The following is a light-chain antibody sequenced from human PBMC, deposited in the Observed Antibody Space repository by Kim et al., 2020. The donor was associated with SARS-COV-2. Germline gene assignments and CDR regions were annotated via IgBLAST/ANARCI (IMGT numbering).Light chain of an antibody. Sequence: SSELTQDPAVFVALGQTVRITCQGDSLRSYYANWYQQKPGQAPVLVIYGKNNRPSGIPDRFSGSSSGNTASLTITGAQAEDEADYYCNSRDSSGNHWVFG. J-gene: IGLJ3*02. V-gene: IGLV3-19*01. CDR3: NSRDSSGNHWV. CDR1: SLRSYY. CDR2: GKN.